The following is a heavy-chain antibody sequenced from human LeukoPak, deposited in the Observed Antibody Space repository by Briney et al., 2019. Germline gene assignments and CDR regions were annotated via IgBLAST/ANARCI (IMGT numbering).Heavy chain of an antibody. CDR2: ISGDGGST. V-gene: IGHV3-43*02. D-gene: IGHD3-16*02. CDR1: GFTFDDYA. J-gene: IGHJ5*02. Sequence: GGSLRLSCAASGFTFDDYAMHWVRQAPGKGLEWVSLISGDGGSTYYADSVKGRFTISRDNSKNSLYLQMNSLRTEDTALYYCAKATALLRLGELSLPWFDPWGQGTLVTVSS. CDR3: AKATALLRLGELSLPWFDP.